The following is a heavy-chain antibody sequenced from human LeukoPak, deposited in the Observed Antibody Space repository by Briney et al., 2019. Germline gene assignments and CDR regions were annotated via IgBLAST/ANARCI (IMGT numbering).Heavy chain of an antibody. J-gene: IGHJ4*02. CDR3: ARVRGIEEFDY. V-gene: IGHV3-49*04. CDR2: IRGNAYGGTT. D-gene: IGHD3-10*01. Sequence: GGSLGLSCTASGFTFADYAMSWVRQAPGKGLEWVGFIRGNAYGGTTEYAASVQGRFTISRHDSTSIAYLQMNSLKTADTAVYYCARVRGIEEFDYWGQGTLVTVSS. CDR1: GFTFADYA.